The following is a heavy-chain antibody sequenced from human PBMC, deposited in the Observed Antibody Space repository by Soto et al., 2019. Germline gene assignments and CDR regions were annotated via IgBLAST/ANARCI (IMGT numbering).Heavy chain of an antibody. J-gene: IGHJ6*02. CDR3: VHSRCGGDCLQSYSSHYYYGMDI. V-gene: IGHV2-5*02. CDR2: IYWDGDR. Sequence: SGPTLVNPTETLTLTCTFSGFSLSTGGMGVGWIRQPPGKALEWLALIYWDGDRRYSPSLMNRLTIAKDTSKNQVVLTMTNMDPVDTATYYCVHSRCGGDCLQSYSSHYYYGMDIWGQGTTVTVSS. CDR1: GFSLSTGGMG. D-gene: IGHD2-21*02.